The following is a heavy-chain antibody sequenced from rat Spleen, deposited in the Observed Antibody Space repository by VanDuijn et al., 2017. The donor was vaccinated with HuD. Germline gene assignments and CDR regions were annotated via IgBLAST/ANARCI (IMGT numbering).Heavy chain of an antibody. V-gene: IGHV5-7*01. CDR1: GFTFSSFW. CDR3: ASSRGWFAY. Sequence: EVQLVESGGGQVQPGRSLKLSCVASGFTFSSFWMYWIRQAPKKGLEWVASISYEGSSTYYRDSVKGRSTISRDNAKSTLYLQMDSLRSEDTATYYCASSRGWFAYWGQGTLVTVSS. CDR2: ISYEGSST. J-gene: IGHJ3*01.